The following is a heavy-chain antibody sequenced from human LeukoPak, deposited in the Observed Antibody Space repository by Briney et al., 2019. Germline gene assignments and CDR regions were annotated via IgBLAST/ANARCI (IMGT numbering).Heavy chain of an antibody. Sequence: SETLSLTCTVSGGSISSYYWSWIRQPSGKGLEWIGYIYYSGSTNYNPSLKSRVTISVDTSKNQFSLKLSSVTAADTAVYYCAGGAIEEPPWFDPWGQGTLVTVSS. CDR1: GGSISSYY. J-gene: IGHJ5*02. CDR3: AGGAIEEPPWFDP. CDR2: IYYSGST. V-gene: IGHV4-59*01. D-gene: IGHD1-26*01.